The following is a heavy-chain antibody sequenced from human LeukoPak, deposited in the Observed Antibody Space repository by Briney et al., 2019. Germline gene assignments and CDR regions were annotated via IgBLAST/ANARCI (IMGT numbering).Heavy chain of an antibody. CDR2: ISYDGSNK. V-gene: IGHV3-30*03. Sequence: GGSLRLSCAASGFTFSSYGMHWVRQAPGKGLEWVAVISYDGSNKYYADSVKGRFTISRDDSKNTLYLQMNSLKTEDTAVYYCTTDPASYSSGWLDFYYYYYYMDVWGKGTTVTVSS. CDR3: TTDPASYSSGWLDFYYYYYYMDV. D-gene: IGHD6-19*01. J-gene: IGHJ6*03. CDR1: GFTFSSYG.